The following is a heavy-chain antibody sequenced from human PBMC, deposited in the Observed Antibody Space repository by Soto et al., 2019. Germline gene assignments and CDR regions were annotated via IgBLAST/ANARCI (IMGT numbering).Heavy chain of an antibody. J-gene: IGHJ6*02. CDR3: AKVRAAMAIKIYGMDV. CDR1: GFTFSDSA. D-gene: IGHD5-18*01. Sequence: GGSLRLSCAASGFTFSDSAIHWVRQTSGKGLEWVGLINFKAEGYGTGYSASMKERFTISRDNSQSRAYLQMNSLRAEDTAVYYCAKVRAAMAIKIYGMDVWGQGTTVTVSS. V-gene: IGHV3-73*01. CDR2: INFKAEGYGT.